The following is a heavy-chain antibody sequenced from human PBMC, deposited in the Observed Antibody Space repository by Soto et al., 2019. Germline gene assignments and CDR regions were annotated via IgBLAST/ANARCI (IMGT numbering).Heavy chain of an antibody. Sequence: EVQLVESGGGLVKPGGSLRLSCAASGFTFSSYSMNWVRQAPGKGLEWVSSISSSSSYIYYADSVKGRFTISRDNAKNSLYLQMNRLRAEDTAVYYCAKLSAAAGTLGYYYYYMDVWGKGTTVTVSS. V-gene: IGHV3-21*01. J-gene: IGHJ6*03. D-gene: IGHD6-13*01. CDR2: ISSSSSYI. CDR1: GFTFSSYS. CDR3: AKLSAAAGTLGYYYYYMDV.